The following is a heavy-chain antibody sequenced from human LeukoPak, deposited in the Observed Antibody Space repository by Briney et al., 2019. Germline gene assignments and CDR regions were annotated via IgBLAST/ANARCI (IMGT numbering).Heavy chain of an antibody. CDR1: GGSISSYY. CDR2: IYTSGST. CDR3: ARGGSYYYDSSGYREYYFDY. Sequence: SETLSLTCTVSGGSISSYYWSWIRQPAGKGLEWIGRIYTSGSTNYNPSLKSRVTISVDTSKNQFSLKLSSVTAADTAVYYCARGGSYYYDSSGYREYYFDYWGQGALVTVSS. J-gene: IGHJ4*02. D-gene: IGHD3-22*01. V-gene: IGHV4-4*07.